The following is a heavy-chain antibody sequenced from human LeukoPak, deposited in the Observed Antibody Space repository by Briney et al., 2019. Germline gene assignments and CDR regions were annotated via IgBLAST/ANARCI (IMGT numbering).Heavy chain of an antibody. J-gene: IGHJ4*02. V-gene: IGHV4-59*01. D-gene: IGHD2/OR15-2a*01. CDR2: IYYTGST. Sequence: SETLSLTCTVSAGSISIYYWSWIRRPPGKGLEWIGSIYYTGSTNYNPSLESRVTMSVDTSKNQFSLKLSSLTAADTAVYYCARASKNSRTYDYWGQGTLVTVSS. CDR3: ARASKNSRTYDY. CDR1: AGSISIYY.